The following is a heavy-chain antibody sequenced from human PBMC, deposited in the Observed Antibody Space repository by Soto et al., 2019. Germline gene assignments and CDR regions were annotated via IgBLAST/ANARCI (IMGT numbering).Heavy chain of an antibody. Sequence: SETRSRTCTVSGGSVTNSSYYWGWIRQSPGKGLEWIGSVYYRGRSYSKSSVKSRVTISDDTSKNRFSLSLNSVTASDTAVYFCVSQRTTVPTQAYFDYWGPGALVTVSS. CDR1: GGSVTNSSYY. CDR2: VYYRGRS. CDR3: VSQRTTVPTQAYFDY. J-gene: IGHJ4*02. V-gene: IGHV4-39*01. D-gene: IGHD4-17*01.